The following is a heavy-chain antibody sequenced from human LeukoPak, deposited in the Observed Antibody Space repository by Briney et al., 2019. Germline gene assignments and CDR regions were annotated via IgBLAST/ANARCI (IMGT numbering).Heavy chain of an antibody. CDR3: ASETFLTNPFDP. J-gene: IGHJ5*02. Sequence: SETRSLTCTVSGGSISSSSYYWGWIRQPPGTGLEWIGSIYYSGSTYYNPSLKSRVTICVHSSKTQFTLKRSSVTAADTAVYYCASETFLTNPFDPWGQGTLVTVSS. CDR2: IYYSGST. D-gene: IGHD2/OR15-2a*01. V-gene: IGHV4-39*01. CDR1: GGSISSSSYY.